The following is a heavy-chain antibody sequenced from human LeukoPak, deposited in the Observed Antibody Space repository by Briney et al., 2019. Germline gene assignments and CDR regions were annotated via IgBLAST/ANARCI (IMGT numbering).Heavy chain of an antibody. Sequence: PGGSLRLSCAASGFTFSSYAMSWVRQAPGKGLEWVSAISGSGGGTYYANSVKGRFTISRDNSRDTLYLQMNNLRAEDTALYSCAKTADYYGSGSSSYIDCWGQGTLVSVSS. V-gene: IGHV3-23*01. CDR2: ISGSGGGT. CDR3: AKTADYYGSGSSSYIDC. CDR1: GFTFSSYA. D-gene: IGHD3-10*01. J-gene: IGHJ4*02.